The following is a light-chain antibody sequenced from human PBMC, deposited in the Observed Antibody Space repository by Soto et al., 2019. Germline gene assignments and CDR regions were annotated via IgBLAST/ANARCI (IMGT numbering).Light chain of an antibody. CDR3: QHYDSSPWT. V-gene: IGKV3-20*01. Sequence: EIVLMQSPGTPSLSPGERATVSCRASQSVGSSYLAWYQQKPGQAPRLLIYGASSRATGVSDRFSGSGSGTDFTLTISSLEPEDFAVYYCQHYDSSPWTFGQGTKV. CDR1: QSVGSSY. CDR2: GAS. J-gene: IGKJ1*01.